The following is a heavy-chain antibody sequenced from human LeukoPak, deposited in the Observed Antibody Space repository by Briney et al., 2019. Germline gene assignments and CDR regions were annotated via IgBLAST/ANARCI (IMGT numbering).Heavy chain of an antibody. V-gene: IGHV4-61*02. Sequence: KPSQTLSLTCTVSGGSISSGSYYWSWIRQPAGKGLEWIGRIYTSGSTYYNPSLKSRVTISVDASNNQFYLKVNSVTAADTAVYYCARRDPGSYANWFDPWGQGTLVTVSS. CDR3: ARRDPGSYANWFDP. D-gene: IGHD3-16*01. CDR1: GGSISSGSYY. CDR2: IYTSGST. J-gene: IGHJ5*02.